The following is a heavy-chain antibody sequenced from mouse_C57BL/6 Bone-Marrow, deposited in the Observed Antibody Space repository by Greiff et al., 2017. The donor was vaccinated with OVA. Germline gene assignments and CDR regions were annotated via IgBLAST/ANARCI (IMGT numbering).Heavy chain of an antibody. CDR3: ASKPYSFDV. Sequence: QVQLQQPGAELVRPGSSVKLSCKASGYTFTSYWMHWVKQRPIQGLEWIGNIDPSDSETHYNQKFKDKATLTVDKSSSTAYIQLSSLTSDDSSVSYCASKPYSFDVWGPGTTVTVSS. J-gene: IGHJ1*01. CDR2: IDPSDSET. D-gene: IGHD1-1*01. V-gene: IGHV1-52*01. CDR1: GYTFTSYW.